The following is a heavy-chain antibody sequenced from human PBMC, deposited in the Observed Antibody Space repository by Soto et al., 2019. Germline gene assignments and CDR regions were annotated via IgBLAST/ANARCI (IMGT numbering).Heavy chain of an antibody. J-gene: IGHJ6*02. CDR2: IIPISGTA. D-gene: IGHD3-3*01. CDR3: ARDNEDTICGVVFPKVSTYYYYGMDV. Sequence: QVQLVQSGAEVKKPGSSVKVSCKASGGTFSSYAISWVRQAPGQGLEWMGGIIPISGTANYAQKFQGRVTITAAESTSTAYMELSSVRSEDTDVYYCARDNEDTICGVVFPKVSTYYYYGMDVWGQGTTVTVSS. CDR1: GGTFSSYA. V-gene: IGHV1-69*01.